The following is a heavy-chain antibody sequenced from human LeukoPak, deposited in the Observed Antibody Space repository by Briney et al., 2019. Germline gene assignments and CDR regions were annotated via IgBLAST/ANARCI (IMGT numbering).Heavy chain of an antibody. CDR3: AKDQPLRPLDW. V-gene: IGHV3-48*01. Sequence: GGSLRLSCAASGFTFSSYSMNWVRQAPGKGLEWISYISSSGSTLYYADSVEGRFTISRDNAKNSLYLQMNSLRAEDTAVYYCAKDQPLRPLDWWGQGTLVTVSS. J-gene: IGHJ4*02. CDR1: GFTFSSYS. D-gene: IGHD3-3*01. CDR2: ISSSGSTL.